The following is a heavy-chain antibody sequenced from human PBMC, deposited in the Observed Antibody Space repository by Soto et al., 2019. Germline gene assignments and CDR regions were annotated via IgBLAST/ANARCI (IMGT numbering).Heavy chain of an antibody. CDR1: GGSISTDYW. CDR2: VHHSGTT. V-gene: IGHV4-4*02. CDR3: ARGIDYRWVY. Sequence: QVQLQESGPGLVKPSGTLSLTCAVSGGSISTDYWWSWVRQPPGKGLEWIGEVHHSGTTNYIQSRKSRVTMSVDKSGNQDSLGLTSVAAADTAVYYCARGIDYRWVYWGQGALVTVSS. J-gene: IGHJ4*02. D-gene: IGHD3-16*02.